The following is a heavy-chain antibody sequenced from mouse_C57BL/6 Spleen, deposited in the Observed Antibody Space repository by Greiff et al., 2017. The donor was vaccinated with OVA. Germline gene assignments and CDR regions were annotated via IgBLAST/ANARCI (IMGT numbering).Heavy chain of an antibody. J-gene: IGHJ4*01. CDR2: IDPETGGT. D-gene: IGHD1-1*01. Sequence: SGAELVRPGASVTLSCKASGYTFTDYEMHWVKQTPVHGLEWIGAIDPETGGTAYNQKFKGKAILTADKSSSTAYMELRSLTSEDSAVYYCTRTITTVVATDAMDYWGQGTSVTVSS. CDR1: GYTFTDYE. CDR3: TRTITTVVATDAMDY. V-gene: IGHV1-15*01.